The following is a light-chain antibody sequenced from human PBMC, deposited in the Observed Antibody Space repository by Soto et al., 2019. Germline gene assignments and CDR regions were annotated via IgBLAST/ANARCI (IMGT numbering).Light chain of an antibody. J-gene: IGLJ3*02. CDR3: CSYAGSYTWV. CDR2: DVT. CDR1: SSDVGGYNY. V-gene: IGLV2-11*01. Sequence: QSALTQPRSVSGSPGQSVTISCTGTSSDVGGYNYVSWYQQHPGKAPKLMLYDVTKRPSGVPDRFSGSKSGNTASLTSSGLQAEDEADYYCCSYAGSYTWVFGGGTKVTVL.